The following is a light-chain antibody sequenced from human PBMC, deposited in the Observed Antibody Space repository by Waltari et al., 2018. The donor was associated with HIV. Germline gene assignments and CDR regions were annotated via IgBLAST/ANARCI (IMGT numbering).Light chain of an antibody. CDR3: QVWDPTTDHMV. V-gene: IGLV3-21*04. CDR2: YDS. CDR1: NIGPKS. J-gene: IGLJ3*02. Sequence: SYVLTQPPSVSVAPGKTASITCGGNNIGPKSVHWNQQKPGQAPVLVIYYDSDRPSGIPERFSGSNSGNTATLTITRVEAGDEADYFCQVWDPTTDHMVFGGGTKLTVL.